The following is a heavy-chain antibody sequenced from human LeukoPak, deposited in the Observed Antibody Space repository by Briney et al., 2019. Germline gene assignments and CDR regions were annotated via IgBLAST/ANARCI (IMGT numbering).Heavy chain of an antibody. D-gene: IGHD3-10*01. CDR1: EFTFNRYW. V-gene: IGHV3-7*04. Sequence: GGSLRLSCAASEFTFNRYWMSWVRQAPGKGLEWVANIKHDGSEAHYVDSVKGRFTISRDNARNSLFLQMNSLNVDDTGVYFCTRDALFGSGRTHLDFWSQGTLVSVSS. CDR3: TRDALFGSGRTHLDF. J-gene: IGHJ4*02. CDR2: IKHDGSEA.